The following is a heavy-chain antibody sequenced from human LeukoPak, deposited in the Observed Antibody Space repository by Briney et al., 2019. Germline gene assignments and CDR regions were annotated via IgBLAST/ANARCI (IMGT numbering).Heavy chain of an antibody. J-gene: IGHJ5*02. V-gene: IGHV1-18*01. D-gene: IGHD3-22*01. CDR2: ISAYNGNT. Sequence: ASVKVSCKASGYTFTSYGISWVRQAPGQGLEWMGWISAYNGNTNYAQKLQGRVTMTADTSTSTAYMELRSLGSDDTAVYYCARDYRSTMIVVGDWFDPWGQGTLVTVSS. CDR1: GYTFTSYG. CDR3: ARDYRSTMIVVGDWFDP.